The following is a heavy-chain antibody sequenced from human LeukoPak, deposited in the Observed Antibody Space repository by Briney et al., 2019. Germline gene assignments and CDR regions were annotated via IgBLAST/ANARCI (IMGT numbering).Heavy chain of an antibody. CDR2: VTGSGGDT. D-gene: IGHD5-18*01. CDR3: AKEDPAVILGIDY. V-gene: IGHV3-23*01. Sequence: PGGSLRLSCAASGFTFSSYAMSWVRQGPGQGLEWVSAVTGSGGDTYYADSVRGRFTISRDNSKNTLFLQLDSLRAEDTAVYYCAKEDPAVILGIDYWGQGALVRVSS. J-gene: IGHJ4*02. CDR1: GFTFSSYA.